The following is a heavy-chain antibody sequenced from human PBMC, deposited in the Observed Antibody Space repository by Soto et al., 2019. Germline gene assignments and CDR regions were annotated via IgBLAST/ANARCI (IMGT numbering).Heavy chain of an antibody. V-gene: IGHV3-74*01. CDR1: GFTVSSYW. J-gene: IGHJ3*02. CDR3: GRVTGELGDDAFDI. Sequence: GESLSLSCAPSGFTVSSYWVHWVRQAPGKGLVWVSRINSDGSSTSYADSVKGRVTISRDNAKNTMYLQMIRLRAEATAVYYGGRVTGELGDDAFDIWGQGTMVTVSS. CDR2: INSDGSST. D-gene: IGHD7-27*01.